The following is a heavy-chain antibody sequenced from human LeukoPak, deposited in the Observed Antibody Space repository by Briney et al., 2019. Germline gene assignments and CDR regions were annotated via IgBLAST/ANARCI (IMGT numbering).Heavy chain of an antibody. D-gene: IGHD2-21*01. V-gene: IGHV4-4*07. CDR3: ARESSYCGGDCYSYYYYYMDV. CDR1: GGSISSYY. Sequence: SETLSLTCTVSGGSISSYYWSWIRQPAGKGLEWIGRIYTSGSTNYNPSLKSRVTMSVDTSKNQFSLKLSSVTAADTAVYYCARESSYCGGDCYSYYYYYMDVWGKGTTVTVSS. CDR2: IYTSGST. J-gene: IGHJ6*03.